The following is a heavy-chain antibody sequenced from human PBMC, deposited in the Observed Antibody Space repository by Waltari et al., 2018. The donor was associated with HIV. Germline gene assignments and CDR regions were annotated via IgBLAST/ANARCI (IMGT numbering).Heavy chain of an antibody. J-gene: IGHJ4*02. CDR3: AGGPTAMVTCDS. D-gene: IGHD5-18*01. CDR2: SHASGRT. V-gene: IGHV4-61*02. Sequence: QVQLQESGPGLVKPSQTLSLTCPVSGGSISGGGYYWSWVRQPAGQGLEWIGRSHASGRTNYNPSLGGRVPISGEGSRNQFSLRLTSVTAADTAVYFCAGGPTAMVTCDSWGQGTLVTVSS. CDR1: GGSISGGGYY.